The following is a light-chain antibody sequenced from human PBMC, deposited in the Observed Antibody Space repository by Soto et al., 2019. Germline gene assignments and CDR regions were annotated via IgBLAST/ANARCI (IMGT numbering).Light chain of an antibody. V-gene: IGKV1-5*03. Sequence: DIQMTQSPSTLSASVEDRVTITCRASQSISSWLAWYQQKPGKAPNLLIYKASTLESGVPSRFSGSGSETEFTLTISSVEPDDFATYYCQQYKSYPLAFGEGTKVDIK. CDR3: QQYKSYPLA. J-gene: IGKJ1*01. CDR2: KAS. CDR1: QSISSW.